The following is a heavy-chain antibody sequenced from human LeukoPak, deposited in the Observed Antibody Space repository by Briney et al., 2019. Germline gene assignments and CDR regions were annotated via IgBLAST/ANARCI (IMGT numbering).Heavy chain of an antibody. V-gene: IGHV4-31*03. D-gene: IGHD6-6*01. J-gene: IGHJ4*02. CDR3: ARSRKQLVDY. Sequence: SETLSLTCTVSGGSISSGGYYWSWICQHPGKGLEWIGYIYYSGSTYYNPSLKSRVTISVDTSKNQFSLKLSSVTAADTAVYYCARSRKQLVDYWGQGTLVTVSS. CDR1: GGSISSGGYY. CDR2: IYYSGST.